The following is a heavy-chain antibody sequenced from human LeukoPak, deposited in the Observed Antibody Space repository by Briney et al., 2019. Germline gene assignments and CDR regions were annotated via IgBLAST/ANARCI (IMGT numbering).Heavy chain of an antibody. D-gene: IGHD2-2*01. CDR1: GFTVSNNY. CDR3: AREVGLDY. J-gene: IGHJ4*02. Sequence: GGSLRLSCAASGFTVSNNYMSWVRQAPGKGLEWVSVIYSDGSTYYADSVKGRFTISRDNAKNSLYLQMNSLRAEDTAVYYCAREVGLDYWGQGTLVTVSS. CDR2: IYSDGST. V-gene: IGHV3-53*01.